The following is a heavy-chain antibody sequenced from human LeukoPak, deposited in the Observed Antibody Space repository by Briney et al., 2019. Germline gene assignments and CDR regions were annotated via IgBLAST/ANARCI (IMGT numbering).Heavy chain of an antibody. Sequence: PGGSLRLSCAASGFTFSSYEMNWVRQAPGKGLEWVSYISSSGSTIYYADSVKGRFTISRDNAKNSLYLQMNSLRVEDTALYYCARRLGSYGAIDYWGQGTLVTVSS. CDR3: ARRLGSYGAIDY. CDR2: ISSSGSTI. J-gene: IGHJ4*02. CDR1: GFTFSSYE. V-gene: IGHV3-48*03. D-gene: IGHD4/OR15-4a*01.